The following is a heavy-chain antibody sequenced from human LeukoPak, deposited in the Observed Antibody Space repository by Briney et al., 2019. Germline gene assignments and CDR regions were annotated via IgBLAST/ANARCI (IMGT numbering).Heavy chain of an antibody. Sequence: ESGPALVKPTQTLTLTCTFSGFSLSTSGMRVSWIRQPPGKALEWLARIDWDDDKFYSTSLKTRLTISKDTSKNQVVLTMTNMDPVDTAIYYCARCTSSSFYFDYWGQGTLVTVSS. CDR2: IDWDDDK. J-gene: IGHJ4*02. CDR3: ARCTSSSFYFDY. CDR1: GFSLSTSGMR. D-gene: IGHD6-6*01. V-gene: IGHV2-70*04.